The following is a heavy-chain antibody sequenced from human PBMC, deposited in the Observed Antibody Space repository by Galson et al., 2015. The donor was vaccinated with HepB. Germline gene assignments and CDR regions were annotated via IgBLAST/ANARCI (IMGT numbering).Heavy chain of an antibody. V-gene: IGHV1-18*01. Sequence: SVKVSCKASGGTFSSCAISWMRQAPGQGLEWMGWISAHNGNTNYAQKLQGRVTMTTDTSTSTAYMELRSLRSDDTAVYYCARGTYFDYWGQGTLVTVSS. CDR3: ARGTYFDY. CDR1: GGTFSSCA. J-gene: IGHJ4*02. CDR2: ISAHNGNT.